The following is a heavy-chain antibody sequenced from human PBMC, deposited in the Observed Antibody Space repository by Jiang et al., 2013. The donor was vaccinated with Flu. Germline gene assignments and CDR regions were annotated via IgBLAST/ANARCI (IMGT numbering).Heavy chain of an antibody. J-gene: IGHJ5*02. CDR2: IYYSGST. CDR1: GGSISSHY. V-gene: IGHV4-59*11. D-gene: IGHD2-2*02. Sequence: TLSLTCTVSGGSISSHYWSWIRQPPGKGLEWIGYIYYSGSTNYNPSLKSRVTISVDTSKNQFSLKLSSVTAADTAVYYCARDLAPERYCSTTSCYTQGDWFDPWGQGTLVTVSS. CDR3: ARDLAPERYCSTTSCYTQGDWFDP.